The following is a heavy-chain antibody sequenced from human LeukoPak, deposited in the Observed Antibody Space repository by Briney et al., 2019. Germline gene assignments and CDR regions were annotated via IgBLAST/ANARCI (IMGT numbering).Heavy chain of an antibody. D-gene: IGHD1-26*01. V-gene: IGHV4-39*01. CDR3: ARQSSGLDY. CDR1: GGSISSSSYY. CDR2: IYYSGST. J-gene: IGHJ4*02. Sequence: PSETLSLTCTVSGGSISSSSYYWGWIRQPPGKGLEWIGSIYYSGSTYYNPSLKSRVTISVDTSKNQFSLKLSSVTAADTAVYYCARQSSGLDYWGQGTRVTVSS.